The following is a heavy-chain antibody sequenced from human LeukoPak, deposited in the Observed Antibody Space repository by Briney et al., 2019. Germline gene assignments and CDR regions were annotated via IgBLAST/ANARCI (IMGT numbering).Heavy chain of an antibody. J-gene: IGHJ3*02. D-gene: IGHD6-13*01. CDR3: ASRPPRGWTAAGRGAFDI. Sequence: PSETLSLTCTVSGGSISSSSYYWGWIRQPPGKGLEWIGSIYYSGSTYYNPSLKSRVTISGDTSKNQFSLKLSSVTAADTAVYYCASRPPRGWTAAGRGAFDIWGQGTMVTVSS. CDR2: IYYSGST. V-gene: IGHV4-39*07. CDR1: GGSISSSSYY.